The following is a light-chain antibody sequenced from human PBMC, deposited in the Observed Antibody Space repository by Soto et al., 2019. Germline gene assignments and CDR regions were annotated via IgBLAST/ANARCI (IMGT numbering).Light chain of an antibody. J-gene: IGKJ2*02. CDR3: HQRSDWPPWT. V-gene: IGKV3-11*01. CDR1: QSVSSY. Sequence: EIVLTQSPATLSLSPGERATLSCRASQSVSSYLAWYQQKPGQAPRLLIYDASNRATGIPARFSGSGSVTDVTLTISSLEPEDFADYYCHQRSDWPPWTFGQGTKMEIK. CDR2: DAS.